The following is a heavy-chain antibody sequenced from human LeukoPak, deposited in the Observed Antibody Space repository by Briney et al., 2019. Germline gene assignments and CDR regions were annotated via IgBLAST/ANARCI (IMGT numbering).Heavy chain of an antibody. CDR2: INPNSGGT. Sequence: ASVKVSCKASGYTFTGYYMHWVRQAPGRGLEWMGWINPNSGGTNYAQKFQGRVTMTRDTSISTAYMELSRLRSDDTAVYYCARDPADIVASFDYWGQGTLVTVSS. CDR3: ARDPADIVASFDY. CDR1: GYTFTGYY. V-gene: IGHV1-2*02. J-gene: IGHJ4*02. D-gene: IGHD5-12*01.